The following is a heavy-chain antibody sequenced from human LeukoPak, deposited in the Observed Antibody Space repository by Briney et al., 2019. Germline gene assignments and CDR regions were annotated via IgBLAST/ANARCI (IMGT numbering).Heavy chain of an antibody. D-gene: IGHD2-15*01. CDR3: ARDGYCSGGSCYFDY. J-gene: IGHJ4*02. CDR2: ISGSGGST. CDR1: GFIFSSYA. Sequence: GGSLRLSCAVSGFIFSSYAMSWVRQAPGKGLEWVSRISGSGGSTYYADSVKGRFTISRDNSKNTLYLQKNSLRAEDKAVYYCARDGYCSGGSCYFDYWGQGTLVIVSS. V-gene: IGHV3-23*01.